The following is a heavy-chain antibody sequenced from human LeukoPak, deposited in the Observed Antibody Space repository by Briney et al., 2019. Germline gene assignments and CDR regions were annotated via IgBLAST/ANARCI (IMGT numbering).Heavy chain of an antibody. CDR1: GFTFSSYS. CDR2: IYSGGST. V-gene: IGHV3-66*02. Sequence: GGSLRLSCAASGFTFSSYSMTWVRQAPGKGLEWVSVIYSGGSTYYADSVEGRSTISRDNSKNTLYLQMNSLRAEDTAVYYCAKGDNSGSYNLQHWGQGTLVTVSS. J-gene: IGHJ1*01. CDR3: AKGDNSGSYNLQH. D-gene: IGHD1-26*01.